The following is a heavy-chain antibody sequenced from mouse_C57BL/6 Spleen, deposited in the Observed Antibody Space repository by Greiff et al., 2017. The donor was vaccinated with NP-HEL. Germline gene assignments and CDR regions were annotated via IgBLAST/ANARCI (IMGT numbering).Heavy chain of an antibody. J-gene: IGHJ3*01. Sequence: VKVVESGPGLVQPSQSLSISCTVSGFSLTSYGVHWVRQSPGKGLEWLGVIWRGGSTDYNAAFISRLSISKDNSKSQVFFKMNSLQADDTAIYYCARNPDGYYGFAYWGQGTLVTVSA. V-gene: IGHV2-2*01. CDR2: IWRGGST. CDR3: ARNPDGYYGFAY. D-gene: IGHD2-3*01. CDR1: GFSLTSYG.